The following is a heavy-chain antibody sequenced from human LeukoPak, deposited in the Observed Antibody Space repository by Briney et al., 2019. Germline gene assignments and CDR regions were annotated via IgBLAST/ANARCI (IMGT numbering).Heavy chain of an antibody. CDR1: GNSISSYY. CDR2: IYYIGST. Sequence: TSETLSLTCTVSGNSISSYYWSWIRQPPGKGLEWIGYIYYIGSTNYNPSLKSRVTISVDTSKNQFSLKLSSVAAADTAVYYCARHVPGGSGPLDDAFDIWGQGTMVTVSS. V-gene: IGHV4-59*08. J-gene: IGHJ3*02. CDR3: ARHVPGGSGPLDDAFDI. D-gene: IGHD2-15*01.